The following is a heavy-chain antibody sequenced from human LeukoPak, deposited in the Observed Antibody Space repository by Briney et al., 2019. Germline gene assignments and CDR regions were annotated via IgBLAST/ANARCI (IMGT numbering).Heavy chain of an antibody. D-gene: IGHD3-9*01. Sequence: SETLSLTCTVSGGSISSYYWSWIRQPPGKGLEWIGYIYYSGSTNYNPSLKSRVTISVDTSKNQFSLKLSSVTAADTAVYYCARGRYFDWLSWDYWGQGTLVTVSS. V-gene: IGHV4-59*01. CDR3: ARGRYFDWLSWDY. J-gene: IGHJ4*02. CDR1: GGSISSYY. CDR2: IYYSGST.